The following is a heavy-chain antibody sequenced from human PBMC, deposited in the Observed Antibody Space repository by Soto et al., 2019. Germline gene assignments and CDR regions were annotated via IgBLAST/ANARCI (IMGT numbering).Heavy chain of an antibody. D-gene: IGHD6-19*01. CDR3: ARDRSSSWYNGTFYFDS. Sequence: QVQLVQSGAEVRKPGSSVKVSCKASGGTFTTYDISWVRQAPGQGLEWMGGIIPLFDATKYAQKFQGRVTITADKSTGTAYMELSSLRSXXXXXXXXARDRSSSWYNGTFYFDSWXXXXXVTVSS. V-gene: IGHV1-69*06. CDR2: IIPLFDAT. CDR1: GGTFTTYD. J-gene: IGHJ4*01.